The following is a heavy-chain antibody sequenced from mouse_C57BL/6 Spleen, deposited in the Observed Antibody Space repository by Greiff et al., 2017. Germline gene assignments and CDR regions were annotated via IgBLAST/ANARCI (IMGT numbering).Heavy chain of an antibody. CDR2: IYPSASDT. CDR1: GYTFTRYC. Sequence: QVQLQQPGAELVRPGSSVKLSCKASGYTFTRYCMDWVTQRPGQGLEWIGNIYPSASDTHSYPKFKDKATLTVDKSSITAYMQLSSLTSEDDAVYYCARTENYGYDDWYFDVWGTGTTVTVSS. V-gene: IGHV1-61*01. J-gene: IGHJ1*03. CDR3: ARTENYGYDDWYFDV. D-gene: IGHD2-2*01.